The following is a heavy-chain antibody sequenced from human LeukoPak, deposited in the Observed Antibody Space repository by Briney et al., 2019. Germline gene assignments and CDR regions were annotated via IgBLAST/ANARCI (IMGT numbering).Heavy chain of an antibody. CDR3: AREAHYYDSSGYYLWFDP. D-gene: IGHD3-22*01. CDR2: IYYSGST. J-gene: IGHJ5*02. CDR1: GGSISSYY. V-gene: IGHV4-59*01. Sequence: SETLSLTCTVSGGSISSYYWSWLRQPPGKGLEWLGYIYYSGSTNYNPSLKSRVTISVDTSKNQFSLKLSSVTAADTAVYYCAREAHYYDSSGYYLWFDPWGQGTLVTVSS.